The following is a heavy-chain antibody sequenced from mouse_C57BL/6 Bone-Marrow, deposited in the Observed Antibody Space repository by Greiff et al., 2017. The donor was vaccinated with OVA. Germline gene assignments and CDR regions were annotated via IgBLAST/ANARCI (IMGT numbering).Heavy chain of an antibody. Sequence: QVQLKQPGAELVKPGASVKLSCKASGCTFTSYWMHWVKQRPGRGLEWIGRIDPNSGGTKYNEKFKSKATLTVDKPSSTAYMQLSSLTSEDSAVYYCARGDWDRYFDVWGTGTTVTVSS. CDR1: GCTFTSYW. V-gene: IGHV1-72*01. CDR3: ARGDWDRYFDV. J-gene: IGHJ1*03. D-gene: IGHD4-1*01. CDR2: IDPNSGGT.